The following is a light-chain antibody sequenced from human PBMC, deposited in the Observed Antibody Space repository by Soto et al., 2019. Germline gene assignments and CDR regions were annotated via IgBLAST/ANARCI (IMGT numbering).Light chain of an antibody. CDR1: SSDIGAYDY. CDR2: EVN. J-gene: IGLJ1*01. V-gene: IGLV2-14*01. Sequence: QSALTQPASLSGSPGQSITISCTGTSSDIGAYDYVSWFQQHPGKAPKLMISEVNNRPSGVSNRFSGSKSGNTAYLTISGLQVEDEAAYFCFSFTTTSPHVFGTGTKLTVL. CDR3: FSFTTTSPHV.